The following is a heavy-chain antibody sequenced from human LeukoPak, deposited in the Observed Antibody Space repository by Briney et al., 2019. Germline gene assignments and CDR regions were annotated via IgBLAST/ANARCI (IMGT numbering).Heavy chain of an antibody. CDR3: ASSGYQSLQFDY. V-gene: IGHV3-33*08. J-gene: IGHJ4*02. CDR1: GFTFSSYA. CDR2: IWYDGSNK. Sequence: GGSLRLSCAASGFTFSSYAMSWVRQAPGKGLEWVAVIWYDGSNKYYADSVKGRFTISRDNSKNTLYLQMNSLRAEDTAVYYCASSGYQSLQFDYWGQGTLVTVSS. D-gene: IGHD2-2*01.